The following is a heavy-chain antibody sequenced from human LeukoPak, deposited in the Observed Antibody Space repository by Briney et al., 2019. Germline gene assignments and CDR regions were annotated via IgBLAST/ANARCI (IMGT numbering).Heavy chain of an antibody. D-gene: IGHD3-16*01. V-gene: IGHV3-30*09. CDR2: ISYDVNIK. J-gene: IGHJ4*02. Sequence: GGSLRLSCAASGLRLSNHAMHWVRQAPGKGLEWVAMISYDVNIKYYGDSVKGRFAVSRDNSKNTLSLQMNSLRPEDTALYYCARDISGGGLDYWGQGTLVTVST. CDR3: ARDISGGGLDY. CDR1: GLRLSNHA.